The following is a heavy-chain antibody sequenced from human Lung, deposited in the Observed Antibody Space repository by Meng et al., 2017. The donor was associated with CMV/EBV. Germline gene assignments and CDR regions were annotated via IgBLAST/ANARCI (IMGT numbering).Heavy chain of an antibody. CDR3: ARDNYVGCDYYYGSDV. J-gene: IGHJ6*02. D-gene: IGHD3-16*01. V-gene: IGHV4-59*01. CDR2: ISHSGAT. Sequence: SXPLSSXCPVPNGSINNYSWSWSRQPPGKGLAWSGYISHSGATKYNPSLKSPVTLSVDTPNNQFSLRLTSATATDTATYYCARDNYVGCDYYYGSDVWGQGTXVTVSS. CDR1: NGSINNYS.